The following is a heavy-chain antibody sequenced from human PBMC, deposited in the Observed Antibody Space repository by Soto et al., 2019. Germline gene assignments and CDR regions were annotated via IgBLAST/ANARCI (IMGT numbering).Heavy chain of an antibody. CDR3: GRPSYDTRVYSPAP. V-gene: IGHV4-59*01. J-gene: IGHJ5*02. CDR2: IYYSDST. Sequence: SETLSLTCTVSGGSISSYYWSWIRQPPGKGLEWIGYIYYSDSTNYNPSLKSRVIISVDTAKNQFSVRLSSVTAADTAVYYCGRPSYDTRVYSPAPWGQGIPVTVS. CDR1: GGSISSYY. D-gene: IGHD3-22*01.